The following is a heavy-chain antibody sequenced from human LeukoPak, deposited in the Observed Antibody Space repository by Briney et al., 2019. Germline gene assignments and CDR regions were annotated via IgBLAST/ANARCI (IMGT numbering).Heavy chain of an antibody. Sequence: PSETLSLTCTVSGGSLSSYYWSWIRQPPGKGLEGMGYIYYSGSTNYNPSLKSRVNISVDTSKNQFSLKLSSVTAADTAVYYCAQYDSSGYYCTYWGQGTRVTVSS. CDR3: AQYDSSGYYCTY. V-gene: IGHV4-59*08. CDR2: IYYSGST. CDR1: GGSLSSYY. J-gene: IGHJ4*02. D-gene: IGHD3-22*01.